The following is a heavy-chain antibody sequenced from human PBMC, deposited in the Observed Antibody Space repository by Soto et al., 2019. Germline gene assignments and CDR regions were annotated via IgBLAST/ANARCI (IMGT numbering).Heavy chain of an antibody. Sequence: GASVKVSCKVCGYTLTELSMHWVRQAPGKGLEWMGGFDPEDGETIYAQKFQGRVTMTEDTSTDTAYMELSSLRSEDTAVYYCATDVESDYGSGSYDLDYWGQGTLVTVSS. CDR3: ATDVESDYGSGSYDLDY. V-gene: IGHV1-24*01. J-gene: IGHJ4*02. CDR2: FDPEDGET. D-gene: IGHD3-10*01. CDR1: GYTLTELS.